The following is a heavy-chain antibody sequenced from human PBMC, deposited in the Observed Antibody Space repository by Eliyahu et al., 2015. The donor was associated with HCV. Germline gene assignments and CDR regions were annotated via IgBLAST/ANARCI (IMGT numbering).Heavy chain of an antibody. CDR3: ATLAGTYGIY. D-gene: IGHD6-13*01. Sequence: EVQLVESGGDLVPPGGSLRLSCAASGXAFSXYSMTWVRQAPGKGLEWLSYISSGSSTISYAESLKGRFIISRDDVKNLLYLHMNSLRHEDTAHYYCATLAGTYGIYWGQGTPVTVSS. CDR1: GXAFSXYS. J-gene: IGHJ1*01. V-gene: IGHV3-48*02. CDR2: ISSGSSTI.